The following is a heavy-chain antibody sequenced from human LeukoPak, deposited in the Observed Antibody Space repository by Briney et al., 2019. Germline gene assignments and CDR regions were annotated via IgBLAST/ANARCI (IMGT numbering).Heavy chain of an antibody. J-gene: IGHJ3*02. Sequence: GSLRLSCAASGFTFSSYSMNWVRQPPGKGLEWIAYINYSGSTNYNPSLKSRVTISVDTSKNHFSLTLSSVTAADTAVYYCARFGGPHAFDIWGQGTMVTVSS. CDR2: INYSGST. D-gene: IGHD3-3*01. CDR1: GFTFSSYS. V-gene: IGHV4-59*01. CDR3: ARFGGPHAFDI.